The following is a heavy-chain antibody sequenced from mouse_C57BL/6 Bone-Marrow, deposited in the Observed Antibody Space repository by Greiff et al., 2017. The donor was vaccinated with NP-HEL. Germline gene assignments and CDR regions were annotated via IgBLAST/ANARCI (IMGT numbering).Heavy chain of an antibody. J-gene: IGHJ1*03. CDR1: GYTFTSYW. Sequence: QVQLQQPGAELVMPGASVKLSCKASGYTFTSYWMHWVKQRPGQGLEWIGEIDPSDSYTNYNQKFKGKSTLTVDKSSSTAYMQLSSLTSEDSAVYYCARGGWDRTGYFDVWGTGTTVTVSS. CDR3: ARGGWDRTGYFDV. V-gene: IGHV1-69*01. D-gene: IGHD4-1*01. CDR2: IDPSDSYT.